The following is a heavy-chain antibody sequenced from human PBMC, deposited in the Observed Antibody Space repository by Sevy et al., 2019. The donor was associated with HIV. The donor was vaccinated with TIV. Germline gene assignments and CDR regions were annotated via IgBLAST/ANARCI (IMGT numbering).Heavy chain of an antibody. D-gene: IGHD6-13*01. V-gene: IGHV4-30-2*01. J-gene: IGHJ4*02. CDR2: IYHSGST. CDR3: ARGSYSSSQPHFDY. CDR1: GGSISSGGYS. Sequence: SETLSLTCAVSGGSISSGGYSWSWIRQPPGKGLEWIGYIYHSGSTYYNPSLKSRVTISVDRSKNQFSLKLSSVTAADTAVYCCARGSYSSSQPHFDYWGQGTLVTVSS.